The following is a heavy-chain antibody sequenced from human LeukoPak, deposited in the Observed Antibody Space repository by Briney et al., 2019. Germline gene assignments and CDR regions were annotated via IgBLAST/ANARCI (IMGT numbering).Heavy chain of an antibody. CDR1: GFTFDDYA. CDR3: AKGGNYYDSSSYLGSPQH. CDR2: ISWNSGSI. Sequence: GRSLRLSCAASGFTFDDYAMHWVRQAPGKGLEWVSGISWNSGSIGYADSVKGRFTISRDNAKNSLYLQMNSLRAEDTALYYCAKGGNYYDSSSYLGSPQHWGQGTLVTVSS. D-gene: IGHD3-22*01. J-gene: IGHJ1*01. V-gene: IGHV3-9*01.